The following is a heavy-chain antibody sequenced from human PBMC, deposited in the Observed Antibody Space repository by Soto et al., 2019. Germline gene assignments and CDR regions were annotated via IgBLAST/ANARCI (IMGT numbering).Heavy chain of an antibody. J-gene: IGHJ4*02. CDR1: GFTFSSYA. D-gene: IGHD2-21*02. CDR2: ISGSGGST. V-gene: IGHV3-23*01. Sequence: PGGSLRLSCAASGFTFSSYAMSWVRQAPGKGLEWVSAISGSGGSTYYADSVKGRFTISRDNSKNTLYLQMNSLRAEDTAVYYCAKSRGSIVVVTAIPDWGQGTLVTVSS. CDR3: AKSRGSIVVVTAIPD.